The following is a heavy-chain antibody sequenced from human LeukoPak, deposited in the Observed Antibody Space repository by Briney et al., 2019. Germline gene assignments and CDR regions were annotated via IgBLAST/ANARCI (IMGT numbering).Heavy chain of an antibody. J-gene: IGHJ4*02. D-gene: IGHD4-23*01. CDR2: ISGYNGDT. Sequence: ASVKVSCKASGYTFTSYGISWVRQAPGQGLEWMAWISGYNGDTVHVQKLQGRVTMTTDTSTSTTYLELRSLTSDDTAMYYCARDERARGGNSGYFDYWGQGTLITVSS. V-gene: IGHV1-18*01. CDR3: ARDERARGGNSGYFDY. CDR1: GYTFTSYG.